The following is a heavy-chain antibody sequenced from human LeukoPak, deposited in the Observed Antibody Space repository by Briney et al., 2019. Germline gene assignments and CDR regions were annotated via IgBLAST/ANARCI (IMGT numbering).Heavy chain of an antibody. CDR2: IYSGGST. CDR1: GFTFSSYA. J-gene: IGHJ4*02. V-gene: IGHV3-66*01. Sequence: PGGSLRLSCAASGFTFSSYAMSWVRQAPGKGLEWVSVIYSGGSTYYADSVKGRFTISRDNSKNTLYLQMNSLRAEDTAVYYCARDPDYWGQGTLVTVSS. CDR3: ARDPDY.